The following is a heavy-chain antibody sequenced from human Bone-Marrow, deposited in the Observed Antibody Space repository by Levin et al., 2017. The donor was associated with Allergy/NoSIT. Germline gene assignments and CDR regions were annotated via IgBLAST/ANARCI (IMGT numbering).Heavy chain of an antibody. V-gene: IGHV3-74*01. J-gene: IGHJ4*02. CDR1: GFTFSSYW. CDR3: ARDTEGLQFGLDD. CDR2: IHSDGTTT. D-gene: IGHD5-24*01. Sequence: GGSLRLSCAASGFTFSSYWMHWVRQAPGKGLVWVSRIHSDGTTTSYADSVKGRFTISRDNAKNTLFLQMNSLRAEDTAVYYCARDTEGLQFGLDDWGQGTLVTVSS.